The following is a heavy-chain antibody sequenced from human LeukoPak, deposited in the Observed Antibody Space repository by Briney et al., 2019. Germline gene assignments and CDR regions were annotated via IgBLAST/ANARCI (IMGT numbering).Heavy chain of an antibody. D-gene: IGHD3-3*01. V-gene: IGHV1-46*01. J-gene: IGHJ6*02. Sequence: ASVKVSCKASGYTFTSYYMHWVRQAPGQGLEWMGIINPSGGSTSYAQKFQGRVTMTRDTSTSTVYMELSSLRSEDTAVYYCARDQGLMIFGVVNYGMDVWGQGTTVTVSS. CDR2: INPSGGST. CDR3: ARDQGLMIFGVVNYGMDV. CDR1: GYTFTSYY.